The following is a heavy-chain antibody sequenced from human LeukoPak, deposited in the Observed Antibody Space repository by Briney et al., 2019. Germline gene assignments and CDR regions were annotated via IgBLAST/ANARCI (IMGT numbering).Heavy chain of an antibody. CDR2: ISGSGGST. V-gene: IGHV3-23*01. D-gene: IGHD1-26*01. J-gene: IGHJ4*02. CDR3: AKTSGSYSEYFDY. CDR1: GFTFSSYG. Sequence: GGTLRLSCAASGFTFSSYGMSWVRQAPGKGLEWVSAISGSGGSTYYADSVKGRFTISRDNSKNTLYLQMNSLRAEDTAVYYCAKTSGSYSEYFDYWGQGTLVTVSS.